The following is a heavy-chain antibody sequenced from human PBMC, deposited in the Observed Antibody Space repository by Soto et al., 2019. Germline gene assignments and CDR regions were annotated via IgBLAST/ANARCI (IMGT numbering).Heavy chain of an antibody. V-gene: IGHV1-2*04. Sequence: GASVKVSCKASGYTFTGYYMHWVRQAPGQGLEWMGWINPNSGGTNYAQKFQGWVTMTRDTSISTAYMELSRLRSDDTAVDYCASPSILLGWSAIGYFDYWGQGTLVTVSS. D-gene: IGHD2-15*01. CDR3: ASPSILLGWSAIGYFDY. CDR2: INPNSGGT. CDR1: GYTFTGYY. J-gene: IGHJ4*02.